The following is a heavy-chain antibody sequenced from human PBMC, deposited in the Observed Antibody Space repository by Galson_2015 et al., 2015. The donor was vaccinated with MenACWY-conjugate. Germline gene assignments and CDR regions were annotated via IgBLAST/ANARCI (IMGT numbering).Heavy chain of an antibody. V-gene: IGHV3-48*02. D-gene: IGHD3-16*01. J-gene: IGHJ1*01. CDR3: ARRYASTMAPYDYDFEH. Sequence: SLRLSCAASGFTFTAYRMSWVRQAPGKGLEWVSYIKPTGSTIYYADSLKGRFTISRNIAKNSLHLQMNNLRDDDTAVYYCARRYASTMAPYDYDFEHWGQGTLVTVSS. CDR1: GFTFTAYR. CDR2: IKPTGSTI.